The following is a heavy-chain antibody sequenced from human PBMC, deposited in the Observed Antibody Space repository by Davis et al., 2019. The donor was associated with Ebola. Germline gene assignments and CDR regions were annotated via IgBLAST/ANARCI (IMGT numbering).Heavy chain of an antibody. V-gene: IGHV4-31*03. CDR2: IYYSGTT. J-gene: IGHJ3*02. CDR3: ATFAVAASGWTFDI. CDR1: GGSISRGGYY. Sequence: MPSETLSLTCTVSGGSISRGGYYWNWIRQHPGKGLEWIGNIYYSGTTYYRSSLKSRVTISVDTSKNQFSLKLSSVTAADTAVYYCATFAVAASGWTFDIWGQGTMVTVSS. D-gene: IGHD2-15*01.